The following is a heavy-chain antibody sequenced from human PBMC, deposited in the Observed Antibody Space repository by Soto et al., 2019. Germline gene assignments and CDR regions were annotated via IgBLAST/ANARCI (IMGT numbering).Heavy chain of an antibody. D-gene: IGHD4-17*01. V-gene: IGHV4-34*01. Sequence: SETLSLTCVVYGGSFSGYYWSWIRQPPGKGLEWIGEINHSGSTNYNPSLKSRVTISVDTSKNQFSLKLSSVTAADTAVYYCARGRGAKTTVTTLIIWGQGTLVTVSS. J-gene: IGHJ4*02. CDR1: GGSFSGYY. CDR3: ARGRGAKTTVTTLII. CDR2: INHSGST.